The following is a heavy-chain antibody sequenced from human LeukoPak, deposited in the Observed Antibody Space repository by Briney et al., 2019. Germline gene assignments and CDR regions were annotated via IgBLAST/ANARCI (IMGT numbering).Heavy chain of an antibody. CDR3: ARDTYYYDSSGYLD. V-gene: IGHV1-2*02. CDR2: INPNSGGT. Sequence: ASVKVSCKASGYTFTSYDINWVRQATGQGLEWMGWINPNSGGTNYAQKFQGRVTMTRDTSISTAYMELSRLRSDDTAVYYCARDTYYYDSSGYLDWGQGTLVTVSS. J-gene: IGHJ4*02. CDR1: GYTFTSYD. D-gene: IGHD3-22*01.